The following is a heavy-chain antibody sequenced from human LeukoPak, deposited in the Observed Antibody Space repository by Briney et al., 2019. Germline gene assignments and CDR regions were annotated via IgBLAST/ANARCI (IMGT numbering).Heavy chain of an antibody. CDR1: GGSISSSSYY. D-gene: IGHD4-23*01. Sequence: PSETLSLTCTVSGGSISSSSYYWGWIRQPPGKGLEWIGSIYYSGSTYYNPSLKSRVTISVDTSKNQFSLKLSSVIAADTAVYYCASTVVTPDAFDIWGQGTMVTVSS. CDR2: IYYSGST. V-gene: IGHV4-39*01. CDR3: ASTVVTPDAFDI. J-gene: IGHJ3*02.